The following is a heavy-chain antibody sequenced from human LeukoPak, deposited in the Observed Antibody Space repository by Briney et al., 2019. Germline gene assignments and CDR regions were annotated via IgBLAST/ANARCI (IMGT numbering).Heavy chain of an antibody. CDR3: ARGATVTYYFDH. CDR1: GFTFSDYE. D-gene: IGHD4-17*01. Sequence: GGSLRLSCAASGFTFSDYEMNWVRQAPGKGLEWLSYISTGGRTIKYADSVKGRFTISRDNARSSLFLQMTNLRVEDTAVYFCARGATVTYYFDHWGQGALVAVSS. J-gene: IGHJ4*02. V-gene: IGHV3-48*03. CDR2: ISTGGRTI.